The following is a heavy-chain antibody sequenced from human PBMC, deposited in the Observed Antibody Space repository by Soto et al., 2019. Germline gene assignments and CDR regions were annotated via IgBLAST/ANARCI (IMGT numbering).Heavy chain of an antibody. CDR2: IGTAGDT. CDR3: ARIYGDYRPNVHYGMDV. D-gene: IGHD4-17*01. CDR1: GFTFSSYD. J-gene: IGHJ6*02. V-gene: IGHV3-13*01. Sequence: EVQLVESGGGLVQPGGSLRLSCAASGFTFSSYDTHWVRQATGKGLEWVSAIGTAGDTYYPGSVKGRFTISRENAKNSLYLQMNSLRAEDTAVYYCARIYGDYRPNVHYGMDVWGQGTTVTVSS.